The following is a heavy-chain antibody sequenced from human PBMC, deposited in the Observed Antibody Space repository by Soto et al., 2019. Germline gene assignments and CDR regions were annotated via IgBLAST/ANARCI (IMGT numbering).Heavy chain of an antibody. Sequence: GGSLRLSCAAPGFTFDDYAMHWVRQAPGKGLEWVSGISWNSGSIGYADSVKGRFTISRDNAKNSLYLQMNSLRAEDTALYYCAKGDRRDGYNYAFDIWGQGTMVTVSS. CDR3: AKGDRRDGYNYAFDI. CDR2: ISWNSGSI. J-gene: IGHJ3*02. CDR1: GFTFDDYA. V-gene: IGHV3-9*01. D-gene: IGHD5-12*01.